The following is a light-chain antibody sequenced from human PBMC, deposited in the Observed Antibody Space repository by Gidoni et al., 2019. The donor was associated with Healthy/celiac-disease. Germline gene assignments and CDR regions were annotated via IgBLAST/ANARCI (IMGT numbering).Light chain of an antibody. V-gene: IGKV3-11*01. CDR1: QRVSSY. CDR3: QQRSNWPLT. J-gene: IGKJ4*01. Sequence: EIVLTQSPATLSLSPGERATLSCRASQRVSSYLAWYQQKPGQAPRLLIYDASNSATGIPARFSGSGSGTDFTLTISSLEPEDSAVYYCQQRSNWPLTFGGGTKVESK. CDR2: DAS.